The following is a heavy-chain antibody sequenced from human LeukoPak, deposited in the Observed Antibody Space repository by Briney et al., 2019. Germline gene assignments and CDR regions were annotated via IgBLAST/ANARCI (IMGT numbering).Heavy chain of an antibody. CDR1: GGSISSYY. CDR3: ARVDTAILPYFDY. Sequence: SETLSLTCTVSGGSISSYYWSWIRQPPGKGLEWIGYIYYSGSTNYNPSLKCQVTISVDTSKNQFSLKLSSVTAADTAVYYCARVDTAILPYFDYWGQGTLVTVSS. V-gene: IGHV4-59*01. J-gene: IGHJ4*02. D-gene: IGHD5-18*01. CDR2: IYYSGST.